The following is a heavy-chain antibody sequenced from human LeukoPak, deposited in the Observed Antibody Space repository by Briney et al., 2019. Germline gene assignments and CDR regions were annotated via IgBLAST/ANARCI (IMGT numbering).Heavy chain of an antibody. CDR1: GFTFSSYD. CDR2: IRGGGGDR. J-gene: IGHJ4*02. CDR3: ARDEGIAAAGTPFDY. V-gene: IGHV3-23*01. D-gene: IGHD6-13*01. Sequence: GGSLRLSCAASGFTFSSYDMSWVRQAPGKGLEWVSAIRGGGGDRFYAASVKGRFTISRDNSKNTLYLQMNSLRAEDTAVYYCARDEGIAAAGTPFDYWGQGTLVTVSS.